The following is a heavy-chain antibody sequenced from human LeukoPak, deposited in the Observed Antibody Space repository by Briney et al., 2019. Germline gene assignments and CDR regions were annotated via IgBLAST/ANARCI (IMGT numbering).Heavy chain of an antibody. Sequence: PGESLRLSCAASGTTFRNYWMSWVRQAPGKGLEWVAFIKEDGSDKHYVDSVKGRFTISRDNAQNSLYLQMNSLRAEDTAVYFCHQPVTLPAWGQGTLVTVSS. D-gene: IGHD2-2*01. CDR2: IKEDGSDK. CDR3: HQPVTLPA. CDR1: GTTFRNYW. J-gene: IGHJ5*02. V-gene: IGHV3-7*01.